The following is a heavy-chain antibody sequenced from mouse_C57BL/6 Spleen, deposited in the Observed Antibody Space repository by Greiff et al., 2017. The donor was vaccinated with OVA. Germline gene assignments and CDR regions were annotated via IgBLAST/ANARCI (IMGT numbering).Heavy chain of an antibody. CDR3: ARERRDGDYAMDY. CDR1: GYSITSGYY. CDR2: ISYDGSN. D-gene: IGHD1-1*01. V-gene: IGHV3-6*01. Sequence: ESGPGLVKPSQSLSLTCSVTGYSITSGYYWNWIRQFPGNKLEWMGYISYDGSNNYNPSLKNRISITRDTSKNQFFLKLNSVTTEDTATYYCARERRDGDYAMDYWGQGTSVTVSS. J-gene: IGHJ4*01.